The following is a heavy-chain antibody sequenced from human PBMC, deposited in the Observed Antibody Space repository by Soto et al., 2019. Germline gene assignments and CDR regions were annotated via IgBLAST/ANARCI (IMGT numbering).Heavy chain of an antibody. V-gene: IGHV1-69*13. Sequence: SVKLSCKASGGSFSSYLISWGRQAPGQGLEWMGGIIPIFGTANYAQRFQGRVTITADESTSTAYMELSSLRSEDTAVYYCARAGKEGYCISTSCYSGNYYYYYGMDVWGQGTTVTVSS. CDR3: ARAGKEGYCISTSCYSGNYYYYYGMDV. J-gene: IGHJ6*02. CDR1: GGSFSSYL. D-gene: IGHD2-2*02. CDR2: IIPIFGTA.